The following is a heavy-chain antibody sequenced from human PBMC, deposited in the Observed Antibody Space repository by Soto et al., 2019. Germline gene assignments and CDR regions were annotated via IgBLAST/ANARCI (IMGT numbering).Heavy chain of an antibody. V-gene: IGHV4-59*01. Sequence: SETLSLTCTVSGGSISSYYWSWIRQPPWKGLEWIGYIYYSGSTNYNPSLKSRVTISVDTSKNQFSLKLSSVTAADTAVYYCAIRIVGATSFDYWGQGTLVTVSS. D-gene: IGHD1-26*01. CDR2: IYYSGST. CDR3: AIRIVGATSFDY. J-gene: IGHJ4*02. CDR1: GGSISSYY.